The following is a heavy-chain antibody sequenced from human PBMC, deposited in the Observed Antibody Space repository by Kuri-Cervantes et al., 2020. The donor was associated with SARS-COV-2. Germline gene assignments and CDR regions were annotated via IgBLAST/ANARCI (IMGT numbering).Heavy chain of an antibody. J-gene: IGHJ4*02. D-gene: IGHD3-10*01. Sequence: ASVKVSCKASGYTFTSYDINWVRQATGQGLEWMGWMNPNSGNTGYSQKFQGRVTITRDTSASTAYMELSSLRSEDTAVYYCAMLWFGELPPGYWGQGTLVTVSS. CDR1: GYTFTSYD. V-gene: IGHV1-8*01. CDR3: AMLWFGELPPGY. CDR2: MNPNSGNT.